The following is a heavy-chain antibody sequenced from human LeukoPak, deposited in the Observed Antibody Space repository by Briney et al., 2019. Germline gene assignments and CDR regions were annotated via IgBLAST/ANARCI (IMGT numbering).Heavy chain of an antibody. Sequence: SETLSLTCTVSGGSISSSNYYWGWVRQPPGKGLEWIGSMYYSGNAYHNPSLKSRVTISVDTSKNQFSLKLSSVTVAYTAVYYCARFVTASAAFDIWGQGTMVTVSS. CDR2: MYYSGNA. J-gene: IGHJ3*02. CDR1: GGSISSSNYY. V-gene: IGHV4-39*01. CDR3: ARFVTASAAFDI. D-gene: IGHD3-16*01.